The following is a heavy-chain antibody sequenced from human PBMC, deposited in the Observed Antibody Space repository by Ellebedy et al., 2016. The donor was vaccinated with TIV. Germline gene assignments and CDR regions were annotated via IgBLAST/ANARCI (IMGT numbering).Heavy chain of an antibody. CDR1: GFTFSSYA. D-gene: IGHD6-13*01. CDR2: ISGGGGNT. CDR3: AKGTTSSSWSPFDF. J-gene: IGHJ4*02. V-gene: IGHV3-23*01. Sequence: GESLKISCAASGFTFSSYAMSWVRQAPGKGLEWVSVISGGGGNTYYADSVKGRFTISRDNSKNTLYLQMNSLRAEDTAVYYCAKGTTSSSWSPFDFWGQGTLVTVSS.